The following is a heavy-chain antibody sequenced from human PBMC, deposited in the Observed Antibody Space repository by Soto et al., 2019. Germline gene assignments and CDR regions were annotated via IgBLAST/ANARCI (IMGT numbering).Heavy chain of an antibody. CDR3: ARSLSVAGPHTRNMDV. CDR2: INPNTGGT. CDR1: GYTFIGYY. Sequence: GASVKVSCKTSGYTFIGYYIHWVRQAPGQGLEWMGWINPNTGGTNYAQKFQGWVTVTRDTSISTAYMELTRLTSDDTAVYYCARSLSVAGPHTRNMDVWG. D-gene: IGHD6-6*01. J-gene: IGHJ6*02. V-gene: IGHV1-2*04.